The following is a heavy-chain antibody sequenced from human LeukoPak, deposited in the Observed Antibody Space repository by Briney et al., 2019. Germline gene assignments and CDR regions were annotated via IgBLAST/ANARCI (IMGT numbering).Heavy chain of an antibody. CDR1: GYTFTSYA. Sequence: GASVKVSCKASGYTFTSYAISWVRQAPGQGLEWMGGIIPIFGTANYAQKFQGRVTITADESTSTAYMELSSLRSEDTAVYYCARGRVLTGLGELSFFYTDYWGQGTLVTVSS. D-gene: IGHD3-16*02. CDR2: IIPIFGTA. J-gene: IGHJ4*02. V-gene: IGHV1-69*13. CDR3: ARGRVLTGLGELSFFYTDY.